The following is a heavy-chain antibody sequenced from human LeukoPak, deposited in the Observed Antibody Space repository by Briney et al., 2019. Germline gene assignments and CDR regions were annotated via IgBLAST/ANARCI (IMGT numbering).Heavy chain of an antibody. CDR3: ARYGSGFDY. J-gene: IGHJ4*02. D-gene: IGHD3-10*01. V-gene: IGHV3-53*01. Sequence: GGSLRLSCAASGFTVSSNYMNWVRQAPGKGLEWVSIIYSGGTTYYADSVKGRFTISRDNSRNTLYLQMNSLRAEDTAVYYCARYGSGFDYWGQGTLVTVSS. CDR2: IYSGGTT. CDR1: GFTVSSNY.